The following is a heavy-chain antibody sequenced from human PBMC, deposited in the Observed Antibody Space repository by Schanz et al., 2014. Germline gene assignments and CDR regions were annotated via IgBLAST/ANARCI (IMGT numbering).Heavy chain of an antibody. D-gene: IGHD5-18*01. CDR3: ARGPSQGYSDGHNIGAYYDGMDV. J-gene: IGHJ6*02. CDR2: ISAQTGDT. V-gene: IGHV1-18*01. CDR1: GYTFTAYG. Sequence: VQSVHSGTEVQKLGASVKVSCQTSGYTFTAYGINWVRQAPGQGLEWIGWISAQTGDTRYAQKMQGRVTMTRDVSSTTSFLELRSLRYDDTAVYYCARGPSQGYSDGHNIGAYYDGMDVWGQGTTVTVSS.